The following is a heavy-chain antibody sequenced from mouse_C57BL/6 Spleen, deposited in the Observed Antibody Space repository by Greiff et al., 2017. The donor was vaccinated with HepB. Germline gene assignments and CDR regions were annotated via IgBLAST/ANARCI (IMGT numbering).Heavy chain of an antibody. Sequence: EVKLQQSGPELVKPGASVKIPCKASGYTFTDYNMDWVKQSHGKSLEWIGDINPNNGGTIYNQKFKGKATLTVDKSSSTAYMELRSLTSEDTAVYYCSRSLYYGNYGDFDYWGQGTTLTVSS. D-gene: IGHD2-1*01. CDR1: GYTFTDYN. CDR3: SRSLYYGNYGDFDY. J-gene: IGHJ2*01. V-gene: IGHV1-18*01. CDR2: INPNNGGT.